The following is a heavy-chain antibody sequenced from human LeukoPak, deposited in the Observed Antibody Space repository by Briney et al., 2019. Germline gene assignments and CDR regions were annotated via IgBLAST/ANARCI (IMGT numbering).Heavy chain of an antibody. CDR2: VYDNGNT. D-gene: IGHD2-21*02. CDR1: GGSINDHY. V-gene: IGHV4-59*11. Sequence: SETLSLTCTVSGGSINDHYWTWIRQPPGKGLEWIGFVYDNGNTNYNSSLQSRVTMSVDTSKNQLSLKMRSVTAADTAIYYCARVFRGVVTSNWFDPWGQGTLVTVSS. J-gene: IGHJ5*02. CDR3: ARVFRGVVTSNWFDP.